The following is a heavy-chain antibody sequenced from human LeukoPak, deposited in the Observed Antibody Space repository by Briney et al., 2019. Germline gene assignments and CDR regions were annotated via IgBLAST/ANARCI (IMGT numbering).Heavy chain of an antibody. CDR3: ASPYSGYDYNFDH. J-gene: IGHJ4*02. V-gene: IGHV3-64D*06. D-gene: IGHD5-12*01. Sequence: GGSLRLSCSASGFTFSSYAMHWVRQAPGKGLEYVSSISSNGGSTYYADSVKGRFTISRDNSKNALFLQMSSLRTEDTAVYYCASPYSGYDYNFDHWGQGTLVTVSS. CDR1: GFTFSSYA. CDR2: ISSNGGST.